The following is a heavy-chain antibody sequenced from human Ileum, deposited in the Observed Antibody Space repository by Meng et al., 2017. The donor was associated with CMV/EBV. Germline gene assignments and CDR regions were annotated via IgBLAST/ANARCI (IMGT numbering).Heavy chain of an antibody. Sequence: GGSLRLSCAASGFTFSSYAMHWVRQAPGKGLEWVAVISYDGSNKYYADSVKGRFTISRDNSKNTLYLQMNSLRAEDTAVYYCGGSWSYYNGYWGQGTLVTVSS. J-gene: IGHJ4*02. CDR1: GFTFSSYA. D-gene: IGHD3-10*01. V-gene: IGHV3-30-3*01. CDR3: GGSWSYYNGY. CDR2: ISYDGSNK.